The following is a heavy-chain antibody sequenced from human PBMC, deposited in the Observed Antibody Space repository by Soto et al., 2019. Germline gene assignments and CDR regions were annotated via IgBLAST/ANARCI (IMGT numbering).Heavy chain of an antibody. CDR2: IRSSGGST. Sequence: PGGSLRLSCAASGFTFSSYAMNWVRQAPGKGLEWVSGIRSSGGSTNYADSVKGRFTISRDNSKNTLYLQMNSLRAEDTAVYYCAKDAGVVPAATFDYWGQGTLVTVSS. CDR1: GFTFSSYA. D-gene: IGHD2-2*01. J-gene: IGHJ4*02. CDR3: AKDAGVVPAATFDY. V-gene: IGHV3-23*01.